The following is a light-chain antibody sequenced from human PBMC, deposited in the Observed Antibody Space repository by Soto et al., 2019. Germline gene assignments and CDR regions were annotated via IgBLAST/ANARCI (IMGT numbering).Light chain of an antibody. J-gene: IGKJ2*01. CDR1: QSVSSN. V-gene: IGKV3-15*01. Sequence: EIVMTQSPATLSVSPGARATLSCRASQSVSSNLAWYQQKPGQAPRLLIYGASTRATGIPARFSGSGSGTEFTLTISSLQSEDFAVYYCQQYNNWPYTFGQGTK. CDR2: GAS. CDR3: QQYNNWPYT.